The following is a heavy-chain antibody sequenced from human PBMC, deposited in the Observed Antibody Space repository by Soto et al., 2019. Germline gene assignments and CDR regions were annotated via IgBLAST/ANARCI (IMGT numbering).Heavy chain of an antibody. CDR3: ARDRAAGIFCYCGIDA. CDR2: IWYDGSKE. V-gene: IGHV3-33*01. D-gene: IGHD2-21*02. J-gene: IGHJ6*02. CDR1: GLTFNRNG. Sequence: QVQLVESGGGVVQPGRSLRLSCAASGLTFNRNGMHWVRQAPGKGLEWVAVIWYDGSKEYYSDSVKGRFTISRDNSKNMLYLQMNNVRVEDTAVYFCARDRAAGIFCYCGIDAWGQGTPVTVSS.